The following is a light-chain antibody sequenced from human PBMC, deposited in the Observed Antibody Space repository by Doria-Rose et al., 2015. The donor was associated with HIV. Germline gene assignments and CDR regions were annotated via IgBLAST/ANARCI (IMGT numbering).Light chain of an antibody. V-gene: IGLV2-14*03. Sequence: TGTSSDVGGFGYVSWYQQHPGKAPKLMIYDVSNRPSGVSNRFSGSKSGDTASLIISGLQAEDEADYYCNSYTTSSTHNYVFGTGTMVTVL. J-gene: IGLJ1*01. CDR3: NSYTTSSTHNYV. CDR2: DVS. CDR1: SSDVGGFGY.